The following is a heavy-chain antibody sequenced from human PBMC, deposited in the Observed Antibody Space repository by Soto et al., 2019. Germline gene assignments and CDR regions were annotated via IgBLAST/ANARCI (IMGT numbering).Heavy chain of an antibody. CDR1: GFTFSSYA. CDR3: AKDTMVRGMDYYYGMDI. J-gene: IGHJ6*02. CDR2: ISGSGGST. D-gene: IGHD3-10*01. Sequence: GGSLTLSCAASGFTFSSYAMSWVRQAPGKGLEWVSAISGSGGSTYYADSVKGRFTISRDNSKNTLYLQMNSLRAEDTAVYYCAKDTMVRGMDYYYGMDIWGQGTTVTVSS. V-gene: IGHV3-23*01.